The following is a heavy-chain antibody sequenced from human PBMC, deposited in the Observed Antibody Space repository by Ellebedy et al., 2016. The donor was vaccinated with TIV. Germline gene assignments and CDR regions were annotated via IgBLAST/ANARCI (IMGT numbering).Heavy chain of an antibody. CDR3: ARGGNRDIDYDFWSADDAFDI. D-gene: IGHD3-3*01. CDR2: IYYSGRA. J-gene: IGHJ3*02. CDR1: GGSISSSSYY. V-gene: IGHV4-39*07. Sequence: SETLSLTCTVSGGSISSSSYYWGWIRQPPGKGLEWIGSIYYSGRAYYNPSLKSRVTISVDTSKNQFSLKLSSVTAADTAVYYCARGGNRDIDYDFWSADDAFDIWGQGTMVTVSS.